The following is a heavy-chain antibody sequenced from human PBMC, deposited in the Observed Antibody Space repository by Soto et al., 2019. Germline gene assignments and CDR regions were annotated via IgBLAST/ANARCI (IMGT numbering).Heavy chain of an antibody. Sequence: QVQLQESGPGLVKPSQTRSLPCTVSGCSISRGAYFWSWIRQHPGGGLEWIGYIYYRGSTYYNPALKSRLTISVDTSKNQFSLNLTSVTAADTAVYYCARAAVYSSSWGLFEPWGKGTLVTVSS. V-gene: IGHV4-31*03. D-gene: IGHD2-2*01. J-gene: IGHJ5*02. CDR1: GCSISRGAYF. CDR2: IYYRGST. CDR3: ARAAVYSSSWGLFEP.